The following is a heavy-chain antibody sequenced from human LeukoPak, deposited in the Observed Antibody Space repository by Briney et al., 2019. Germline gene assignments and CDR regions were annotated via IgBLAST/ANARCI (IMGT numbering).Heavy chain of an antibody. V-gene: IGHV3-21*01. Sequence: PGGSLRLSCVASGFTFSSYSMNWVRQAPGKGLEWVSSISSTSSYIYYADSVKGRFTISRDNAKNSLYLQMNSLRAEDTAVYYCARDKAGTTFGAFDIWGQGTMVTVSS. CDR3: ARDKAGTTFGAFDI. D-gene: IGHD1-1*01. J-gene: IGHJ3*02. CDR1: GFTFSSYS. CDR2: ISSTSSYI.